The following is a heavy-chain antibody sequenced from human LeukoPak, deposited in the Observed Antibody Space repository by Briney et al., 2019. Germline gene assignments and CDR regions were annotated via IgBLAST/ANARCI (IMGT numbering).Heavy chain of an antibody. V-gene: IGHV4-30-2*01. J-gene: IGHJ6*03. D-gene: IGHD6-6*01. CDR3: ASIAARARYYYYMDV. CDR1: GGSISSGGYY. Sequence: PSQTLSLTCTVSGGSISSGGYYWSWIRQPPGKGLECIGYIYHSGSTYYNPSLRSRVTISVDTSKNQFSLKLSSVTAADTAVYYCASIAARARYYYYMDVWGKGTTVTVSS. CDR2: IYHSGST.